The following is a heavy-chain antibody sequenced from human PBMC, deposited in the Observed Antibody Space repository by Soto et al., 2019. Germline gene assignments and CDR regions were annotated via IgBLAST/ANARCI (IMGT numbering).Heavy chain of an antibody. D-gene: IGHD5-12*01. Sequence: ASVKVSCKASGYTFTSYAMHWVRQAPGQRLEWMGWINAGNGNTKYSQKFQGRVTITRDTSASTAYMELSSLRSEDTAVYYCARDRTQQGVATPRGDFLYWGQGTLVTVSS. CDR3: ARDRTQQGVATPRGDFLY. CDR1: GYTFTSYA. J-gene: IGHJ4*02. V-gene: IGHV1-3*01. CDR2: INAGNGNT.